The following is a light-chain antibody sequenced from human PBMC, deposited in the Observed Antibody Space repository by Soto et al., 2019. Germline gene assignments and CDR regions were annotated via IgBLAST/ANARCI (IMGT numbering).Light chain of an antibody. CDR3: QQYNNWPC. J-gene: IGKJ4*01. Sequence: VFTQSPGTLSLSPGERATLSGRASQSVSSNYLAWYQQKPGQAPRLLIYGAFSRATGIPDRFSGSGSGTDFTLTISRLEPEDFAVYYCQQYNNWPCFGGGTKVDIK. CDR1: QSVSSNY. V-gene: IGKV3-20*01. CDR2: GAF.